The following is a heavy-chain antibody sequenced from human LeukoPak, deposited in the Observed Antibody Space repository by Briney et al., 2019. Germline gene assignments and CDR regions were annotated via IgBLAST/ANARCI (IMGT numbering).Heavy chain of an antibody. Sequence: ASVKVSCKVSGYTLTELSMHWVRQAPGQGLEWMGRIIPTLDVANFAQKFKGRVSITADKSTNTTHLELSNLRSEDTAVYYCTREGVYSPDPSSYHRLPFDIWGKGTVVIVSS. CDR1: GYTLTELS. V-gene: IGHV1-24*01. CDR2: IIPTLDVA. J-gene: IGHJ3*02. CDR3: TREGVYSPDPSSYHRLPFDI. D-gene: IGHD3-16*02.